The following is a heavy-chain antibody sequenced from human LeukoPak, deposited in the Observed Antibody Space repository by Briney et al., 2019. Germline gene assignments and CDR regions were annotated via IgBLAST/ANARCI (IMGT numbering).Heavy chain of an antibody. V-gene: IGHV4-59*01. D-gene: IGHD2-8*01. J-gene: IGHJ5*02. CDR2: NYYSGST. CDR1: GGSISSYY. Sequence: SETLSLTCTVSGGSISSYYWSWIRQPPGKGLEWIGYNYYSGSTNYNPSLKSRVTISVDTSKNQFSLKLSSVTAADTAVYYCARGPQYCTNGVCYSVGPWGQGTLVTVSS. CDR3: ARGPQYCTNGVCYSVGP.